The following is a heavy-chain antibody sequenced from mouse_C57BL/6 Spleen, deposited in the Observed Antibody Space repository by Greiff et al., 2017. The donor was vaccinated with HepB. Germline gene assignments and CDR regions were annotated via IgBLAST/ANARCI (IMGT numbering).Heavy chain of an antibody. J-gene: IGHJ3*01. D-gene: IGHD2-3*01. V-gene: IGHV1-55*01. Sequence: VQLQQSGAELVKPGASVKMSCKASGYTFTSYWITWVKQRPGQGLEWIGDIYPGSGSTNYNEKFKSKATLTVDTSSSTAYMQLSSLTSEDAAVYYCARRDYDGYYGSICFAYWGQGTLVTVSA. CDR3: ARRDYDGYYGSICFAY. CDR1: GYTFTSYW. CDR2: IYPGSGST.